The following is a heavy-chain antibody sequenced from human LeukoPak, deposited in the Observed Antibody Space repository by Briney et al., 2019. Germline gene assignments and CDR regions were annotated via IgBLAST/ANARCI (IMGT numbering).Heavy chain of an antibody. D-gene: IGHD3-22*01. CDR3: ARDRSYYDSSGFYKYAFDI. V-gene: IGHV4-59*01. CDR1: GGSISSYY. CDR2: IYYSGST. Sequence: SETLSLTCTVSGGSISSYYWSWIRQPPGKGLEWIGYIYYSGSTNYNPSLKSRVTISVDTSKNQFSLKLSSVTAADTAVYYCARDRSYYDSSGFYKYAFDIWGQGTVVTVSS. J-gene: IGHJ3*02.